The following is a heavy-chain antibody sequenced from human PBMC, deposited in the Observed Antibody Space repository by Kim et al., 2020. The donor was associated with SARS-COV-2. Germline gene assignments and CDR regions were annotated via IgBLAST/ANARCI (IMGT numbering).Heavy chain of an antibody. Sequence: AVSVKSRITNNPDTSKNQFSLQLNSVTPEDTAVYYCASYDILTGPLDAFDIWGQGTMVTVSS. CDR3: ASYDILTGPLDAFDI. D-gene: IGHD3-9*01. J-gene: IGHJ3*02. V-gene: IGHV6-1*01.